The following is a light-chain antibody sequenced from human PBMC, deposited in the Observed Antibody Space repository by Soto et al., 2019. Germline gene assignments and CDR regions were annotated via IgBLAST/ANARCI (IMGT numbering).Light chain of an antibody. V-gene: IGLV2-8*01. CDR1: SSDVGGYHY. J-gene: IGLJ2*01. Sequence: QSALTQPPSASGSPGQSVTISCTGTSSDVGGYHYVSWYQQHPGKAPKLMIYEVSKRPSGVPDRFSGSKSGNTASLTVSGLQAEDEADYYCISYAGSNNLVFGGGTKLTVL. CDR3: ISYAGSNNLV. CDR2: EVS.